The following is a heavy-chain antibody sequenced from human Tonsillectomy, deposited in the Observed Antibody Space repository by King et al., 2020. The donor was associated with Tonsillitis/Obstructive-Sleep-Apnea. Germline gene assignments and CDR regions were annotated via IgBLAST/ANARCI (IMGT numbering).Heavy chain of an antibody. CDR2: IYYSGST. J-gene: IGHJ4*02. Sequence: QLQESGPGLVKPSETLSLTCTVSGGSISSSSYYWGWIRQPPGKGLEWIGSIYYSGSTYYNPSLKSRVTISVDTSKNQFSLKLGSVTAADTAVYYCAGYSYGSYYFDYWGQGTLVTVSS. CDR1: GGSISSSSYY. D-gene: IGHD5-18*01. CDR3: AGYSYGSYYFDY. V-gene: IGHV4-39*01.